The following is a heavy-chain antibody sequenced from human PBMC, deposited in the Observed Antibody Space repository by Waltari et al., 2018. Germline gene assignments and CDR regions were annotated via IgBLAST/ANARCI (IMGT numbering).Heavy chain of an antibody. V-gene: IGHV4-34*01. CDR3: ARGTPYYYGSGSYYPFIDY. D-gene: IGHD3-10*01. CDR2: INHSGST. Sequence: QVQLQQWGAGLLKPSETLSLTCAVYGGSFSGYYWSWIRQPPGTGLEWIGEINHSGSTNYNPSLKSRVTISVDTSKNQFSLKLSSVTAADTAVYYCARGTPYYYGSGSYYPFIDYWGQGTLVTVSS. J-gene: IGHJ4*02. CDR1: GGSFSGYY.